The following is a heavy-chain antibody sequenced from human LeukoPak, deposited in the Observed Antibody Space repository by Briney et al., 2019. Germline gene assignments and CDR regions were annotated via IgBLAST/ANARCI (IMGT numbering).Heavy chain of an antibody. V-gene: IGHV3-9*01. J-gene: IGHJ4*02. CDR3: ARGRPPDY. CDR2: ISWNSGSM. CDR1: GFTFDDYA. Sequence: PGGSLRLSCAASGFTFDDYAMHWVRQAPGKGLEWVSGISWNSGSMDYADSVKGRFTISRDNAKNSLYLQMNSLRAEDTAVYYCARGRPPDYWGQGTLVTVSS.